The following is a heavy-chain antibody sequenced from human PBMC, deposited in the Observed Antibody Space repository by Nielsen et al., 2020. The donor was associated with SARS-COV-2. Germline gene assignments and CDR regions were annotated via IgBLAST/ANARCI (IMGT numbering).Heavy chain of an antibody. CDR3: AKIHTAMVPTDY. D-gene: IGHD5-18*01. V-gene: IGHV3-9*01. CDR1: GFTFDDYA. CDR2: ISWNSGSI. J-gene: IGHJ4*02. Sequence: SLRLSCAASGFTFDDYAMHWVRQAPGKGLEWVSGISWNSGSIGYADSVKGRFTISRDNAKNSLYLQMNSLRAEDTALYYCAKIHTAMVPTDYWGQGTLVTVSS.